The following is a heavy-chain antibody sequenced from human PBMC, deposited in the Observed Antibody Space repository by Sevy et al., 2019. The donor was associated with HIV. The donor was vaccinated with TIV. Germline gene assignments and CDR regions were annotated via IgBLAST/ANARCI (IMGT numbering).Heavy chain of an antibody. Sequence: GGSLRLSCAASGFSFSGYGMHWVRQAPGKGLEWVAVIWYDGSNKEYADSVKGRFTISRDNSKNTLYLQMNSLRAEDTAVYYCAGVSIAVAGIGYYFKYWGQGTLVTVSS. J-gene: IGHJ4*02. D-gene: IGHD6-19*01. CDR2: IWYDGSNK. CDR1: GFSFSGYG. CDR3: AGVSIAVAGIGYYFKY. V-gene: IGHV3-33*01.